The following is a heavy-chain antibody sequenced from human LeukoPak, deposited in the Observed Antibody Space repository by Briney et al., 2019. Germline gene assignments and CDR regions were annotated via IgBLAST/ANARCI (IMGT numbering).Heavy chain of an antibody. Sequence: GGSLRLSCAASGFTFSSYSMNWVRQAPGKGLEWVSSISSSSSYIYYADSVKGRFTISRDNAKNSLYLQMNSLRAEDTAVYYCARVMGVGATTGAFDIWGQGTMVTDSS. CDR2: ISSSSSYI. CDR1: GFTFSSYS. J-gene: IGHJ3*02. V-gene: IGHV3-21*01. CDR3: ARVMGVGATTGAFDI. D-gene: IGHD1-26*01.